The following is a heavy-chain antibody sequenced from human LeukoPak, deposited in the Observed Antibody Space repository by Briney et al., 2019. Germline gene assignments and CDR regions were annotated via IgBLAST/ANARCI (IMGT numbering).Heavy chain of an antibody. CDR2: ISSSSNTI. CDR1: GFTFSSHN. J-gene: IGHJ4*02. Sequence: GGSLRLSCAASGFTFSSHNMNWVRQAPGKGLEWVSYISSSSNTIYYADSVKGRFTISRDNAKHSLYLQMNILRTEDTAVYYCARAAARRSFDYWGQGTLVTVSS. V-gene: IGHV3-48*01. CDR3: ARAAARRSFDY. D-gene: IGHD6-6*01.